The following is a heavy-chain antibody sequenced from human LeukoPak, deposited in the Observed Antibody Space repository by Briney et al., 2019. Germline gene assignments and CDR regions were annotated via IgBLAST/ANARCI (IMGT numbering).Heavy chain of an antibody. J-gene: IGHJ4*02. CDR2: IYYSGST. CDR3: AGQDRGGSQPDY. D-gene: IGHD2-15*01. CDR1: GGSISSYY. V-gene: IGHV4-59*01. Sequence: SETLSLTCTVSGGSISSYYWSWIRQPPGKGLEWIGYIYYSGSTNYNPSLKSRVTISVDTSKNQFSLKLSSVTAADTAVYYCAGQDRGGSQPDYWGQGTLVTVSS.